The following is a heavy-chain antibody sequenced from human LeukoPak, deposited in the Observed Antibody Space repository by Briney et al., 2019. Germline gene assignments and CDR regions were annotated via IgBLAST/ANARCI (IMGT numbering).Heavy chain of an antibody. V-gene: IGHV3-66*01. CDR3: AKSSSMIVVSFDY. CDR2: IYSGGST. J-gene: IGHJ4*02. Sequence: GGSLRLSCAASGFAVSSNYMSWVRQAPGKGLEWVSVIYSGGSTYYADSVKGRFTISRDNSKNTLYLQMNSLRAEDTAVYYCAKSSSMIVVSFDYWSQGTRVTVSS. CDR1: GFAVSSNY. D-gene: IGHD3-22*01.